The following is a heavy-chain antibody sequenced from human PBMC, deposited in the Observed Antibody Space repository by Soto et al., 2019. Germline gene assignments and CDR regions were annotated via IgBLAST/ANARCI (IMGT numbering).Heavy chain of an antibody. Sequence: QVQLVQSGAEVKKPGSSVKVSCKASGGTFSSYTISWVRQAPGQGLEWMGRIIPILGIANYAQKFQGRVTITADESTSTAYIELSSLRSEDTAVYYCARKRYYDSSGQNYYGMDVWGQGTTVTVSS. CDR2: IIPILGIA. CDR3: ARKRYYDSSGQNYYGMDV. D-gene: IGHD3-22*01. V-gene: IGHV1-69*02. CDR1: GGTFSSYT. J-gene: IGHJ6*02.